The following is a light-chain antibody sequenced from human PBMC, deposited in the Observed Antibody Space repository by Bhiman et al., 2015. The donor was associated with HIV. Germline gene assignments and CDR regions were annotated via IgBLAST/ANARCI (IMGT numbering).Light chain of an antibody. CDR2: DVT. CDR1: SSDVGGYNY. V-gene: IGLV2-14*03. J-gene: IGLJ2*01. Sequence: QSALTQPASVSGSPGQSITISCTGTSSDVGGYNYVSWYQQHPGKAPKLIIYDVTKRPSGVSIRFSGSKSGNTASLTISGLQAEDEADYFCSSYTSSSTVFGGGTKLTVL. CDR3: SSYTSSSTV.